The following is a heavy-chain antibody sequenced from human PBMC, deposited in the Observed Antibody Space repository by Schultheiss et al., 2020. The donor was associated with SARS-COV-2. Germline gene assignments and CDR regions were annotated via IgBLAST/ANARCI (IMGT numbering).Heavy chain of an antibody. CDR2: ISYDGSNK. J-gene: IGHJ6*02. Sequence: GGSLRLSCAASGFTFSSYGMHWVRQAPGKGLEWVAVISYDGSNKYYADSVKGRFTISRDNSKNTLYLQMNSLRAEDTAVYYCAGDYGMDVWGQGTTVTVYS. V-gene: IGHV3-30*03. CDR3: AGDYGMDV. CDR1: GFTFSSYG.